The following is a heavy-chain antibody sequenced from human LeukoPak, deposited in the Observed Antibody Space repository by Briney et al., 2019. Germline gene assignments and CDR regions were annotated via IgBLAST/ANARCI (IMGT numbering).Heavy chain of an antibody. CDR1: GFTFSSYE. CDR3: ARDIKVRGVYFDY. D-gene: IGHD3-10*01. CDR2: ISSSGSTI. Sequence: GGSLRLSCAASGFTFSSYEMNSVRQAPGKGLEWVSYISSSGSTIYYADSVKGRFTFSRDNAKNSLYLQMNSLRAEDTAVYYCARDIKVRGVYFDYGGQGTLVTVSS. V-gene: IGHV3-48*03. J-gene: IGHJ4*02.